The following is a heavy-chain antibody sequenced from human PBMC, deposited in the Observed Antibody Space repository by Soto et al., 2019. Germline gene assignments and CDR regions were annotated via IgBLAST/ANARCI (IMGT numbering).Heavy chain of an antibody. Sequence: GSLRLSCTASGFTFSSYSMNWVRQAPGKGLEWVSSISSSSSYIYYADSVKGRFTISRDNAKNSLYLQMNSLRAEDTAVYYCARETYYYGSGSYYRSLYYYYYGMDVWGQGTTVTV. CDR3: ARETYYYGSGSYYRSLYYYYYGMDV. D-gene: IGHD3-10*01. CDR2: ISSSSSYI. CDR1: GFTFSSYS. V-gene: IGHV3-21*01. J-gene: IGHJ6*02.